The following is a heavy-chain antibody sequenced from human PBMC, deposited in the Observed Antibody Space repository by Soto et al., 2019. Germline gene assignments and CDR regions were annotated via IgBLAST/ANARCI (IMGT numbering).Heavy chain of an antibody. D-gene: IGHD3-9*01. J-gene: IGHJ4*02. V-gene: IGHV1-18*01. Sequence: GASVKVSCKASGYTFTSSGISWVRQAPGQGLEWMGWISAYNGNTKYAQKFQGRGTMTTDTSTSTAYMELRSLRSDDTAVYYCARVADYDILYSDYWGQGTLVTVSS. CDR1: GYTFTSSG. CDR3: ARVADYDILYSDY. CDR2: ISAYNGNT.